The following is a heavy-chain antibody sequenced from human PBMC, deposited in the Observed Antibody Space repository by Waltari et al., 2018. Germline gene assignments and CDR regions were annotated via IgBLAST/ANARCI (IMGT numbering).Heavy chain of an antibody. CDR2: IAPSDSYT. V-gene: IGHV5-10-1*01. Sequence: EVQLVQSGAEVKKPGESLRISCEGAGYDSSTYWITWVRHLPGKGLEWMGRIAPSDSYTNYSPSFRGHVTISVDRSISTAYIQWSGLRASDTAIYYCARTSTRDFYYMDVWGKGTTVTVSS. CDR1: GYDSSTYW. CDR3: ARTSTRDFYYMDV. J-gene: IGHJ6*03. D-gene: IGHD1-1*01.